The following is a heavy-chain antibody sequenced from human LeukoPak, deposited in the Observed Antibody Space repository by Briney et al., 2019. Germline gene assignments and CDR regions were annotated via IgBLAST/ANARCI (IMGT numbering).Heavy chain of an antibody. CDR2: IYTSGST. Sequence: SETLSLTCTASSGSISSYYWSWIRQPAGKGLEWIGRIYTSGSTNYNPSLKSRVTMSVDTSRNQFSLKLSSVTAADTAVYYCARAPTMITHGNYYYYMDVWGKGATVTISS. J-gene: IGHJ6*03. CDR1: SGSISSYY. V-gene: IGHV4-4*07. D-gene: IGHD3-16*01. CDR3: ARAPTMITHGNYYYYMDV.